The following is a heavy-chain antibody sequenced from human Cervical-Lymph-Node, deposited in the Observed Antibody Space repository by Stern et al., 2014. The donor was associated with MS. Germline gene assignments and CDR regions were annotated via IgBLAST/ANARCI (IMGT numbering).Heavy chain of an antibody. D-gene: IGHD2-2*01. V-gene: IGHV3-23*04. Sequence: EVQLVESGGGLVQPGGSLRLSCAASGFIFRNYAMSWVRQAPGKALEWVSGIGGGGYSAYYADSVKGRFTVSRDNSKNTLYLQMDSLRAEDTALYYCGSGGSCSSSTCWRDCNGDACYDDLLDSWGQGTLVTVSS. CDR3: GSGGSCSSSTCWRDCNGDACYDDLLDS. J-gene: IGHJ4*02. CDR1: GFIFRNYA. CDR2: IGGGGYSA.